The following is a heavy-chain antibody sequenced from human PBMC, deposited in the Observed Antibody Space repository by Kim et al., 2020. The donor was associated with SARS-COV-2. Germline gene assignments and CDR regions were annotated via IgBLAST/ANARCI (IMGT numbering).Heavy chain of an antibody. CDR2: IYHSGST. D-gene: IGHD3-22*01. CDR1: GGSISSGGYS. Sequence: SETLSLTCAVSGGSISSGGYSWSWIRQPPGKGLEWIGYIYHSGSTYYNPSLKSRVTISVDRSKNQFSLKLSSVTAADTAVYYCARGHDYYDSSGYYHNWFDPWGQGTLVTVSS. V-gene: IGHV4-30-2*01. CDR3: ARGHDYYDSSGYYHNWFDP. J-gene: IGHJ5*02.